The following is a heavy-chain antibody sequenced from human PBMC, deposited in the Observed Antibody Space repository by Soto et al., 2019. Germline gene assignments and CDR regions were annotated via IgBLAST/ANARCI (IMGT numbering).Heavy chain of an antibody. V-gene: IGHV1-8*01. Sequence: QVQLVQSGAEVKKPGASVKVSCKASGYTFTSYEINWVRQATGQGLEWMGSMNPSNGNRVYAQKFQGRVTMTGNSSIGTAYMELSSLTSQDTAVYYCARGGTGWYGNWLDPWGQGTLVTVSS. CDR2: MNPSNGNR. CDR1: GYTFTSYE. CDR3: ARGGTGWYGNWLDP. D-gene: IGHD6-19*01. J-gene: IGHJ5*02.